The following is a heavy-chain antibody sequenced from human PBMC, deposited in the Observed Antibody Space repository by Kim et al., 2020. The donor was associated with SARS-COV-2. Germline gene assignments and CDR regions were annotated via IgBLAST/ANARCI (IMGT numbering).Heavy chain of an antibody. D-gene: IGHD3-22*01. Sequence: ASVKVSCKASGYTFTSYGISWVRQAPGQGLEWMGWISAYNGNTNYAQKLQGRVTMTTDTSTSTAYMELRSLRSDDTAVYYCARDSERATSSGPDYWGQGTLVTVSS. J-gene: IGHJ4*02. CDR3: ARDSERATSSGPDY. CDR2: ISAYNGNT. CDR1: GYTFTSYG. V-gene: IGHV1-18*01.